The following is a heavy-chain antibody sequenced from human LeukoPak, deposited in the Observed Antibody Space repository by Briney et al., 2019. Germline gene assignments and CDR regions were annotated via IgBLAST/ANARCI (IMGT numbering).Heavy chain of an antibody. CDR2: ISSSSSYI. CDR1: GFTFSSYS. CDR3: AELGITMIGGV. V-gene: IGHV3-21*01. J-gene: IGHJ6*04. D-gene: IGHD3-10*02. Sequence: PGGSLRLSCAASGFTFSSYSMNWARQAPGKGLEGVSSISSSSSYIYYADSVKGRFTISRDNAKNSLYLQMNSLRAEDTAVYYCAELGITMIGGVWGKGTTVTISS.